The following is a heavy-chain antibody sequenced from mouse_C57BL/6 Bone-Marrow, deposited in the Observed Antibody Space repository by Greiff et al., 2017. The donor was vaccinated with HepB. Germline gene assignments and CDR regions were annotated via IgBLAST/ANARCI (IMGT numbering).Heavy chain of an antibody. CDR2: IYPGDGDT. D-gene: IGHD1-1*01. Sequence: VQGVESGPELVKPGASVKISCKASGYAFSSSWMNWVKQRPGKGLEWIGRIYPGDGDTNYNGKFKGKATLTADKSSSTAYMQLSSLTSEDSAVYFCARQDYYGSSYGYFDVWGTGTTVTVSS. J-gene: IGHJ1*03. CDR1: GYAFSSSW. CDR3: ARQDYYGSSYGYFDV. V-gene: IGHV1-82*01.